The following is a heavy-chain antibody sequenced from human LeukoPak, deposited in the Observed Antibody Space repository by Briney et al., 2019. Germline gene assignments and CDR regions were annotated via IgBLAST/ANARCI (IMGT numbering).Heavy chain of an antibody. D-gene: IGHD2-15*01. CDR3: ARERFSDYSWFDP. J-gene: IGHJ5*02. Sequence: SQTLSLTCAVSGGSISSGGYSWSWIRQPPGKGLEWIGYIYHSGSTYYNPSLKSRVTISVDRSKNQFSLKLGSVTAADTAVYYCARERFSDYSWFDPWGQGTLVTVSS. V-gene: IGHV4-30-2*01. CDR2: IYHSGST. CDR1: GGSISSGGYS.